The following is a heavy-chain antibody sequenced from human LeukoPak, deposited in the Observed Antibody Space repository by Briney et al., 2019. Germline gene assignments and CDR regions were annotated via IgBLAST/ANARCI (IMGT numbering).Heavy chain of an antibody. D-gene: IGHD5-12*01. Sequence: GGSLRLSCAASGFTFSSYAMSWVRQAPGKGLEWVSGISGSGDSTYYADSVKGRFTISRDNSKNTLYLQMNSLRGEDTAVFFCAGRDGYNHRRPYWGQGTLVTVSA. V-gene: IGHV3-23*01. CDR1: GFTFSSYA. CDR3: AGRDGYNHRRPY. J-gene: IGHJ4*02. CDR2: ISGSGDST.